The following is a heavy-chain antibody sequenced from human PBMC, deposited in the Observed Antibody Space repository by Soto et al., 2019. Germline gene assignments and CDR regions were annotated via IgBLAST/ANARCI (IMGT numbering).Heavy chain of an antibody. Sequence: EFLTISCKGSEYSFTSYWITLVRQMRGRGLQWLGRVHPTVSYSNFIPSFQVHVTISADKSTSTAYRHWSSLKASDTAMYYCSSDSYYPARKYFPYYTLAMNGWGQGTTRTVSS. J-gene: IGHJ6*02. CDR1: EYSFTSYW. V-gene: IGHV5-10-1*01. D-gene: IGHD1-26*01. CDR2: VHPTVSYS. CDR3: SSDSYYPARKYFPYYTLAMNG.